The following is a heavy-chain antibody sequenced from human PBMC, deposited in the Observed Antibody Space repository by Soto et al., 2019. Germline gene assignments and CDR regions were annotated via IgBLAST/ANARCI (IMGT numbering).Heavy chain of an antibody. CDR2: ISGSGGST. J-gene: IGHJ4*02. CDR1: GFTFSSYA. CDR3: AKASALRYYFDY. D-gene: IGHD3-10*01. Sequence: GVLRLSCAASGFTFSSYAMSWVRQAPGKGLEWVSAISGSGGSTYYADSVKGRFTISRDNSKNTLYLQMNSLRAEDTAVYYCAKASALRYYFDYWGQGTLVTVSS. V-gene: IGHV3-23*01.